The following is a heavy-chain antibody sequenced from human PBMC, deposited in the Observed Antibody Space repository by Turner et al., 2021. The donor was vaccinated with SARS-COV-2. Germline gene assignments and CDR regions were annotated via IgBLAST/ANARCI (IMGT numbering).Heavy chain of an antibody. Sequence: QVQLQQWGAGLLKPSETLSLTCAVYGGSFSGYYWSWIRQPPGKGLEWIGEINHGESTNYNPSLKSRVTISVDTSKNQFSLKLSSVTAADTAVYDCARSGWSLWYFDYWGQGTLVTVSS. CDR1: GGSFSGYY. CDR2: INHGEST. J-gene: IGHJ4*02. CDR3: ARSGWSLWYFDY. D-gene: IGHD6-19*01. V-gene: IGHV4-34*01.